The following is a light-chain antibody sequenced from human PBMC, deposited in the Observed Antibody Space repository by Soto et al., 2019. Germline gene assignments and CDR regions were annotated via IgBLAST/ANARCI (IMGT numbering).Light chain of an antibody. J-gene: IGKJ4*01. CDR3: DQANSFPLT. V-gene: IGKV1-12*01. CDR1: QGISSW. CDR2: TGS. Sequence: DIQMTQSPSSVSASVGDRVSITCRASQGISSWLAWYQQKPGRAPKLLIYTGSSLQSGVPSRFSGTGSGTEFSLTISRLQPEDVANYECDQANSFPLTFGGGTKVEIK.